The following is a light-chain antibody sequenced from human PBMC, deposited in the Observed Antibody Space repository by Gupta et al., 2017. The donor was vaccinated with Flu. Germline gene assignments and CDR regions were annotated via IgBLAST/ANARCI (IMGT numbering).Light chain of an antibody. V-gene: IGKV3-20*01. Sequence: EIVLTQSPGTLSLSPGERATLSCRASQSVSSNYLAWYQQKPGQAPRLLIYGASTRATGISDRFSGSGSGTDFTLAISRLEPEDFAVYYCQQYGSSPETFGQGTKLEIK. CDR2: GAS. CDR1: QSVSSNY. CDR3: QQYGSSPET. J-gene: IGKJ2*01.